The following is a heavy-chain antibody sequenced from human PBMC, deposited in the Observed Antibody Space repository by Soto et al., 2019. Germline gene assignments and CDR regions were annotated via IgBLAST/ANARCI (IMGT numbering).Heavy chain of an antibody. Sequence: ASVKVSCKTSGYSFSSFGISWLRRAPGQGPEWMGWISFYNGKTNFAQKFQDRITLTTDTSTTTAYMELRSLTSDDTAMYYCARDVRVGANMDASEILGQGTMVTVSS. J-gene: IGHJ3*02. CDR1: GYSFSSFG. D-gene: IGHD1-26*01. CDR3: ARDVRVGANMDASEI. CDR2: ISFYNGKT. V-gene: IGHV1-18*01.